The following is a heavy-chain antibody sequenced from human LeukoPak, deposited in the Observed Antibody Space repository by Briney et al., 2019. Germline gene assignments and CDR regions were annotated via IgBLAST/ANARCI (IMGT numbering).Heavy chain of an antibody. D-gene: IGHD4-17*01. CDR1: AFTFTSYG. CDR3: AKESTVTPGNVNWFDP. Sequence: GGSLRLSCAASAFTFTSYGLHWVRQAPGKGLEWVSFIRYDGSNKYYADSVKGRFTISRDNSKNRVYLHMNSLRAEDTAVYYCAKESTVTPGNVNWFDPWGQGTLVTVSS. V-gene: IGHV3-30*02. J-gene: IGHJ5*02. CDR2: IRYDGSNK.